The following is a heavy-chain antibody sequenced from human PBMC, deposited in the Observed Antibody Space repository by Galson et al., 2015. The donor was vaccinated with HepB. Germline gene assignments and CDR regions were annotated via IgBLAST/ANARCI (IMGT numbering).Heavy chain of an antibody. Sequence: SLRLSCAASGFTFNYHGMHWVRQAPGKGLEWVAVIWYDGSNGYYEDSMKGRFSISRDNSKNTLYLQLNSLSADDTDMYYCVRDFGGIAASNTGGYFVYWGHGTLVTVSS. CDR1: GFTFNYHG. V-gene: IGHV3-33*01. D-gene: IGHD6-13*01. J-gene: IGHJ4*01. CDR2: IWYDGSNG. CDR3: VRDFGGIAASNTGGYFVY.